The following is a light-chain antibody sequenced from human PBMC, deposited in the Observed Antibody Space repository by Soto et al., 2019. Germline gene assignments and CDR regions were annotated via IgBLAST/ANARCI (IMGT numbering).Light chain of an antibody. V-gene: IGLV1-44*01. CDR1: GSNIGRNS. CDR2: RNN. Sequence: QSVLTQPPSTSGTPGQRVTIPCSGSGSNIGRNSVTWYQRLPGTAPKLLVYRNNQRPSGVPERFSGSKSGTSASLAISDLQSEDEADYYCATWDDSLSGVEFGRGTKVTVL. J-gene: IGLJ3*02. CDR3: ATWDDSLSGVE.